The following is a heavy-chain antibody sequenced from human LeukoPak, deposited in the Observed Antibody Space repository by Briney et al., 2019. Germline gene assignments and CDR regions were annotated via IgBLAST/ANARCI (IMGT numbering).Heavy chain of an antibody. D-gene: IGHD3-10*01. V-gene: IGHV3-33*01. CDR2: IWYDGSNK. Sequence: PGVSLRLSCAASGFTFSSYGMHWVREAPGKGLEWVAVIWYDGSNKYYADSVKGRFTISRDNSKNTLYLQMNSLRAEDTAVYYCARDGVRRFGELNAFDIWGQGTMVTVSS. CDR1: GFTFSSYG. CDR3: ARDGVRRFGELNAFDI. J-gene: IGHJ3*02.